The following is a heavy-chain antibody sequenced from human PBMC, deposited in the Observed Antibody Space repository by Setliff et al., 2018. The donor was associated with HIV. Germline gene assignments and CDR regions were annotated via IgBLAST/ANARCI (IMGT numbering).Heavy chain of an antibody. V-gene: IGHV3-23*01. CDR1: GFTFSSFA. Sequence: GGSLRLSCAASGFTFSSFAMNWVRQAPGKGLEWVAGMSGTDNTTFYADPVKGRFTISRDNAKNSLYLQMNSLRAEDTAVYYCAKGVKWLDPWGQGTLVTVSS. J-gene: IGHJ5*02. CDR2: MSGTDNTT. D-gene: IGHD3-10*01. CDR3: AKGVKWLDP.